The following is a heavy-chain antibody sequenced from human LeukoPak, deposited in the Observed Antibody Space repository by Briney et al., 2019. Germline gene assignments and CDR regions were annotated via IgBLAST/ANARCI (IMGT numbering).Heavy chain of an antibody. V-gene: IGHV4-61*01. J-gene: IGHJ4*02. CDR3: GGSPKAVYRIDY. CDR2: MYYSGST. Sequence: SETLSLTCTVSGGSISSSSYYWSWIRQPPGKGLEWVGFMYYSGSTNYNPSLKSRVTISVDTSKNQFSLRLSSVTAADTAVYFCGGSPKAVYRIDYWGQGTLVTVSS. D-gene: IGHD3-16*01. CDR1: GGSISSSSYY.